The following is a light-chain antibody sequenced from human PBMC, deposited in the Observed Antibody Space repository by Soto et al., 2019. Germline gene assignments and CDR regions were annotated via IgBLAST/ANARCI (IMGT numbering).Light chain of an antibody. CDR1: QSVSSSY. V-gene: IGKV3-20*01. CDR3: QQYASSLCT. Sequence: EIVLTQSPGTLSLSPGERATLSCRASQSVSSSYLAWYQQKPGQAPRLLIYGASSRATGIPDRFSGSGSETDFTLTISRLEPKDFAVYDCQQYASSLCTFAQGPQVEI. J-gene: IGKJ1*01. CDR2: GAS.